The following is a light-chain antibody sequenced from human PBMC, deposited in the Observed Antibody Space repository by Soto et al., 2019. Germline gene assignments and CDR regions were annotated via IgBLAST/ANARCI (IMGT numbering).Light chain of an antibody. CDR1: QSLLHSNGYNS. Sequence: DVVMTQSPLSLPVTPGEPASISCRSSQSLLHSNGYNSWDWFLQRPGQSPQLLIYLGSNRASGVPDRFSGSGSGTEFTLTISSVEAEDVGVYYCMQDLQTPLTFGGGTKVEIK. CDR2: LGS. CDR3: MQDLQTPLT. V-gene: IGKV2-28*01. J-gene: IGKJ4*01.